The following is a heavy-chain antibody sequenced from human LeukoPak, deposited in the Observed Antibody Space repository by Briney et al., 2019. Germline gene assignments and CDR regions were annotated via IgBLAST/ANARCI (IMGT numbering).Heavy chain of an antibody. CDR1: GYTFIDYD. D-gene: IGHD1-26*01. CDR3: TRRAIEGGFRIDS. V-gene: IGHV1-8*01. Sequence: ASVKVSCKASGYTFIDYDINWVRQARGHGFEWMGWMNPNSGRSGSARRFQGRLTLTRDTSTRTAYMELSSLGSDDTAVYFCTRRAIEGGFRIDSWGQGTQVTVSA. J-gene: IGHJ4*02. CDR2: MNPNSGRS.